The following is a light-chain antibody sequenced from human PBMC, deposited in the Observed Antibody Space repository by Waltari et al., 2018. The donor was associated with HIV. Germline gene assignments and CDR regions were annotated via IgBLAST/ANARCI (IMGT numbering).Light chain of an antibody. CDR2: WNT. CDR3: AVWDNSLSAQV. J-gene: IGLJ3*02. V-gene: IGLV1-47*01. CDR1: SSNTGNNY. Sequence: QSVLTQSPSISGTPGQRVAISCSGSSSNTGNNYVSWYQQVPGTTPKLLIFWNTPRPSGVSDRVSGSVSGTSASLAISGLRSDDEANYYCAVWDNSLSAQVFGGGTTLTVL.